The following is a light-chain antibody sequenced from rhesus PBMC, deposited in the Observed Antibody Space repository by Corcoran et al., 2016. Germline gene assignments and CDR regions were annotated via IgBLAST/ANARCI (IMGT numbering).Light chain of an antibody. V-gene: IGKV1-22*01. Sequence: DIQMTQSPSSLSASVGDTVTITCRASQSISSWLDWYQQKPGKAPKLMIYTASRLQSGVPSRFRGSGSGTDFTLTITSLQPEEFAAYYCLQYTSSPYSFGQGTKVEIK. CDR3: LQYTSSPYS. CDR1: QSISSW. CDR2: TAS. J-gene: IGKJ2*01.